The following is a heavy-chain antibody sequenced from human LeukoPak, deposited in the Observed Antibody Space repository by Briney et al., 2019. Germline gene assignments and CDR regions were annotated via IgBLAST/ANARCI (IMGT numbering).Heavy chain of an antibody. CDR2: IYYSGST. J-gene: IGHJ4*02. D-gene: IGHD6-19*01. V-gene: IGHV4-59*01. Sequence: PSQTLSLTCTVSGGSISSYYWSWIRQPPGKGLEWIGYIYYSGSTNYNPSLKSRVTISVDTSKNQFSLKLSSVTAADTAVYYCARGGSGFDYWGQGTLVTVSS. CDR3: ARGGSGFDY. CDR1: GGSISSYY.